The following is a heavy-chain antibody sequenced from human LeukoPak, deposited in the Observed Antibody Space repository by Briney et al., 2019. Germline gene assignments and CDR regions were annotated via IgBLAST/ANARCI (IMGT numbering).Heavy chain of an antibody. CDR1: GFTFSSFA. CDR2: ISHDGSKT. CDR3: ARDQSSGGRWLDY. D-gene: IGHD2-15*01. V-gene: IGHV3-30-3*01. Sequence: GGSLRLSCAVSGFTFSSFAVHWVRQAPGKGLEWVAVISHDGSKTYYADSVKGRFTISRDNSKNTVYLQMNSLSTEDTAMYYCARDQSSGGRWLDYWGRGTLVTVSS. J-gene: IGHJ4*02.